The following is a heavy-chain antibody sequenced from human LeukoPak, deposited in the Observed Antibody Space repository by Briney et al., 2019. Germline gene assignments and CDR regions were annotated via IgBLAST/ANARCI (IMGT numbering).Heavy chain of an antibody. Sequence: GRSLRLSCAASGFTFSSYAMHWVRQAPGRGLEWVSVMWYDGSHLYYADSVMGRFTISRDTSENTLYLQMNSLRAEDTAVYYCARPSDGHYAEGGYFDSWGQGALVTVSS. V-gene: IGHV3-33*01. CDR3: ARPSDGHYAEGGYFDS. CDR1: GFTFSSYA. CDR2: MWYDGSHL. J-gene: IGHJ4*02. D-gene: IGHD4-17*01.